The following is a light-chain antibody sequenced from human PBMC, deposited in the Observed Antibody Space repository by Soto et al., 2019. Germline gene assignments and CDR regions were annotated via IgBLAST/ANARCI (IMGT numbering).Light chain of an antibody. CDR3: QQYNSYSWT. J-gene: IGKJ1*01. CDR1: QSVSSW. V-gene: IGKV1-5*01. CDR2: DAS. Sequence: DIQMTQSPSTLSASVGDRVTITCRASQSVSSWLAWYQQKPGKAPKLRIYDASSLESSGQSRFSSSGSATYFTLTISGLQPDDVTTYCCQQYNSYSWTFGQGTKVEIK.